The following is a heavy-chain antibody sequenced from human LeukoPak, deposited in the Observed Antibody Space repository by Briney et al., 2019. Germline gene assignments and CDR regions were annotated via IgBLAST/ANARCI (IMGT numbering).Heavy chain of an antibody. Sequence: SETLSLTCTVSGGSISSSSYYWGWIRQPPGKGLEWIGSIYYSGSTYYNPSLKSRVTISVDTSKNQFSLKLSSVTAADTAVYYCARGGSGYCTNGVCYGASVGYYYYYMDVWGKGTTVTVSS. CDR1: GGSISSSSYY. D-gene: IGHD2-8*01. CDR2: IYYSGST. V-gene: IGHV4-39*07. J-gene: IGHJ6*03. CDR3: ARGGSGYCTNGVCYGASVGYYYYYMDV.